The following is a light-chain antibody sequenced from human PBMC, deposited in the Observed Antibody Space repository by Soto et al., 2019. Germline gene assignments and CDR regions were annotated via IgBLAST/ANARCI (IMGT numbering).Light chain of an antibody. CDR2: GAS. CDR3: QQYDSSPWT. CDR1: QSVSSN. Sequence: EIVMTQSPATLSVSPGERATLSCRASQSVSSNLAWYQQKPGQAPRLLIYGASTRATGIPARFSGSGSGTDFTLIISRLEPEDFALYYCQQYDSSPWTFGQGTKVEIK. V-gene: IGKV3-15*01. J-gene: IGKJ1*01.